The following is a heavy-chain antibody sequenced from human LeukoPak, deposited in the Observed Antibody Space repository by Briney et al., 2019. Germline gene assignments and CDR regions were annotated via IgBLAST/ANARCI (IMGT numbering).Heavy chain of an antibody. V-gene: IGHV3-53*01. Sequence: GGSLRLSCAASGFTVSSNYMSWVRQTPGKGLEWVSVIYSGGTTHYADTVRGRFDISRDNSKNRLFLQMNSLRVEDSGVYYCAKRVPLTALDSWGQGTLVTVSS. CDR1: GFTVSSNY. J-gene: IGHJ5*01. D-gene: IGHD3-3*01. CDR2: IYSGGTT. CDR3: AKRVPLTALDS.